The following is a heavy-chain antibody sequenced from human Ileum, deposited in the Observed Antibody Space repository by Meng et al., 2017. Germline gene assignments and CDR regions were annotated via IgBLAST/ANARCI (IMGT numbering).Heavy chain of an antibody. Sequence: SETLSLTCNVSGGSISSGYYYWSRIRQPAGKGLEWIGRIYVSGSTNYNPSLKSRLTISVDTSKNQFSLQPSSVIAAATAVYFCAKSRASSGYGAFDIWGQGTMVTVSS. J-gene: IGHJ3*02. CDR2: IYVSGST. D-gene: IGHD3-22*01. CDR1: GGSISSGYYY. V-gene: IGHV4-61*02. CDR3: AKSRASSGYGAFDI.